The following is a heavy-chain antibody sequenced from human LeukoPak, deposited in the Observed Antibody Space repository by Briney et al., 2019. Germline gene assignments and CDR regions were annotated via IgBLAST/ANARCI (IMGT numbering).Heavy chain of an antibody. J-gene: IGHJ4*02. V-gene: IGHV4-59*01. D-gene: IGHD4/OR15-4a*01. Sequence: PSETLSLTCTVSGGSIRSYYWSWIRQPPGKRLEWIGYIYYSGSISYNPSLKSQVTISVDTSKNQFSLNLNSVTAADTAVYYCASHGGMVLTSPFLDWGQGTLVTVSS. CDR1: GGSIRSYY. CDR2: IYYSGSI. CDR3: ASHGGMVLTSPFLD.